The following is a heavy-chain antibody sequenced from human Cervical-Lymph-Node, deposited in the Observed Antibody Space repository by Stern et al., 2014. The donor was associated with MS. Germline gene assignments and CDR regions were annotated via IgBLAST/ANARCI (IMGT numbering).Heavy chain of an antibody. CDR1: GG. CDR2: VIPFVGTS. J-gene: IGHJ5*02. D-gene: IGHD3-16*01. Sequence: QDQLVQSGAEVKKPGSSVKVSCKSSGGISWVRQAPGQGLEWMGGVIPFVGTSNYAQKFKGRVTITSDPSTNPASLELSRLKPDYMAVFSVAGGGGDNWFDPWGQGTLVTVSS. CDR3: AGGGGDNWFDP. V-gene: IGHV1-69*05.